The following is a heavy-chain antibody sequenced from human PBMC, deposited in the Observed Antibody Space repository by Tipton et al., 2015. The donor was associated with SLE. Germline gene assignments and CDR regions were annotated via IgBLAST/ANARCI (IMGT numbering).Heavy chain of an antibody. CDR2: INTGGRT. V-gene: IGHV4-34*01. J-gene: IGHJ5*02. D-gene: IGHD3-10*01. CDR1: GVSFNGYY. CDR3: ARLLTIVRGWFDP. Sequence: TLSLTCAVYGVSFNGYYWTWICQFPGKGLEWIGQINTGGRTNYNPSLKSRVNMSVDTPKNQVFLKLTSVTAADTALYYCARLLTIVRGWFDPRGQGTLVTVPS.